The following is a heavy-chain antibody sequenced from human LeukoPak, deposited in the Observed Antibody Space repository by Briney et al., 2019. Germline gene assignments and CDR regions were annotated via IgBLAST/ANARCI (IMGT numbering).Heavy chain of an antibody. Sequence: GGSLRLSCAASEFTFSDFEMNWVRQAPGKGLEWVSSISTSGNNVYFADSLKGRFTVSRDNSKNALYLQMNSLGAEDTAVYYCAKGFRIAAAGIPWFFEYWGQGTLVTVSS. CDR3: AKGFRIAAAGIPWFFEY. D-gene: IGHD6-13*01. CDR2: ISTSGNNV. CDR1: EFTFSDFE. J-gene: IGHJ4*02. V-gene: IGHV3-48*03.